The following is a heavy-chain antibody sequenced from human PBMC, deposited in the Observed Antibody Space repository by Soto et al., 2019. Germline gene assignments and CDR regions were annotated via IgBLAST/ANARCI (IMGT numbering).Heavy chain of an antibody. CDR2: ISGSGGST. Sequence: PGGSLRLSCAASGFTFSSYAMSWVRQAPGKGLEWVSAISGSGGSTYYADSVKGRFTISRDNSKNTLYLQMNSLRAEDTAVYYCAKDYLLAVAATVGEDYFDYWGQGTLVTVSS. J-gene: IGHJ4*02. D-gene: IGHD6-19*01. CDR1: GFTFSSYA. CDR3: AKDYLLAVAATVGEDYFDY. V-gene: IGHV3-23*01.